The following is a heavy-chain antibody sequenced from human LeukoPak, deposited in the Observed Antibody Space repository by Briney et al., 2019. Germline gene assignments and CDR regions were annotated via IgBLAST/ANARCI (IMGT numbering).Heavy chain of an antibody. Sequence: GGSLRLSCAASGVTFSNYAMIWGCQAPRQGLGWVSYICGSGGSTYYADPVKGLFTISRDNDKNSLYLQMNSLRADDTAVYYGAKGVGSSETPVDYWGQGTLVTVSS. V-gene: IGHV3-23*01. CDR2: ICGSGGST. CDR1: GVTFSNYA. D-gene: IGHD3-10*01. CDR3: AKGVGSSETPVDY. J-gene: IGHJ4*02.